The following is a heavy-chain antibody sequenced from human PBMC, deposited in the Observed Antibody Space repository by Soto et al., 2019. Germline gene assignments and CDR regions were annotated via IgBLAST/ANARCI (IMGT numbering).Heavy chain of an antibody. D-gene: IGHD6-19*01. CDR1: GFTFSSYA. J-gene: IGHJ6*03. Sequence: GGSLRLSCAASGFTFSSYAMSWVRQAPGKGLKWVSAISGSGGSTYYADSVKGRFTISRDNSKNTLYLQMNSLRAEDTAVNYCSKDGRYRGGWFDYYYYYMDVWGKGTTVTVS. V-gene: IGHV3-23*01. CDR2: ISGSGGST. CDR3: SKDGRYRGGWFDYYYYYMDV.